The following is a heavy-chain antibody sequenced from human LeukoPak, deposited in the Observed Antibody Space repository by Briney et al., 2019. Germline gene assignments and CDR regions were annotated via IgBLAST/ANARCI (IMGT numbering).Heavy chain of an antibody. J-gene: IGHJ6*02. CDR1: GFTFSTYW. Sequence: GGSLRLSCAASGFTFSTYWMSWVRQAPGKGLEWVANIKEDGSEKYYVDSVKGRFTISRDNAKNSLYLQMNSLRAEDTAVYYCARTRYCSSTSCYKPYYGMDVWGQGTTVTVSS. V-gene: IGHV3-7*01. CDR3: ARTRYCSSTSCYKPYYGMDV. D-gene: IGHD2-2*02. CDR2: IKEDGSEK.